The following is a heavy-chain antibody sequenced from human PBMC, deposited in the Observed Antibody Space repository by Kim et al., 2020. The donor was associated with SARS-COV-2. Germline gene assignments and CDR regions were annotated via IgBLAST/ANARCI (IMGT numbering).Heavy chain of an antibody. CDR3: ARVLPTGLWFGESKEPLDY. J-gene: IGHJ4*02. D-gene: IGHD3-10*01. V-gene: IGHV1-3*01. CDR2: INAGNGNT. Sequence: ASVKVSCKASGYTFTSYAMHWVRQAPGQRLEWMGWINAGNGNTKYSQKFQGRVTITRDTSASTAYMELSSLRSEDTAVYYCARVLPTGLWFGESKEPLDYWGQGTLVTVSS. CDR1: GYTFTSYA.